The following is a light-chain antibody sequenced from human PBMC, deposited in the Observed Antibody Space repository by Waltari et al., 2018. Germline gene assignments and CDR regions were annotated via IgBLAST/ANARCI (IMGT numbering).Light chain of an antibody. J-gene: IGKJ1*01. CDR1: PSVSSSY. V-gene: IGKV3-20*01. Sequence: EIVLTQSPGTLSLSPGERASLSCRASPSVSSSYLAWYQQKRGQAPRLLIYAASSRATGVPHRFSGSGSGTDFTLTVSRLEPEDFAVYYCQQYDSSPWTFGQGTTVEIK. CDR3: QQYDSSPWT. CDR2: AAS.